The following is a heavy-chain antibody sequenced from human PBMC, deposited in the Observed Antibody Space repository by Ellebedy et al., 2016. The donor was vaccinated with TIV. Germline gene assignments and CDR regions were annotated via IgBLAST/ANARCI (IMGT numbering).Heavy chain of an antibody. CDR1: GFTFSNSW. V-gene: IGHV3-7*01. CDR2: INQDGNEK. Sequence: GESLKISCVASGFTFSNSWMSWVRQAPGKGLEWLANINQDGNEKNHVDSVKSRFTISRDNAKNSLYLQMNSLRADETARYYCARDAASGKTDYWGQGTLVTVSS. CDR3: ARDAASGKTDY. J-gene: IGHJ4*02. D-gene: IGHD6-13*01.